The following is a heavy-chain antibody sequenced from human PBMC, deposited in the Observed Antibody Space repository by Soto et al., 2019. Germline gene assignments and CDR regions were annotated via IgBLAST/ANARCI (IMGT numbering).Heavy chain of an antibody. D-gene: IGHD3-10*01. CDR2: INPNSGNT. CDR3: ARSPRNYYALGSYSYFRH. V-gene: IGHV1-8*02. CDR1: GYTFTGYY. J-gene: IGHJ1*01. Sequence: ASVKVSCKASGYTFTGYYMHWVRQAPGQGLEWMGWINPNSGNTDYAPKFQGRVTMTMNTSIGTAYMELSSLRSEDTAVYYCARSPRNYYALGSYSYFRHWGQGTLVTVSS.